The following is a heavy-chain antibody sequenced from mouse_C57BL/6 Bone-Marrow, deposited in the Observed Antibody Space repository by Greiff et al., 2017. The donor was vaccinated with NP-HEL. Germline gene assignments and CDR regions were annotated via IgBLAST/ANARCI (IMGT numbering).Heavy chain of an antibody. CDR2: IDPSDSYT. J-gene: IGHJ2*01. D-gene: IGHD1-1*01. V-gene: IGHV1-59*01. CDR3: ARHGPDY. Sequence: VQLQQSGAELVRPGTSVKLSCKASGYTFTSYWMHWVKQRPGQGLEWIGVIDPSDSYTNYNQKFKGKATLTVDTSSSTAYMQLSSLTSEDSAVYYCARHGPDYWGQGTTLTVSS. CDR1: GYTFTSYW.